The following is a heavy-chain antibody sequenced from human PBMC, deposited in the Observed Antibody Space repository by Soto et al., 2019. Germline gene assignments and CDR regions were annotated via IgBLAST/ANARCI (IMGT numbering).Heavy chain of an antibody. J-gene: IGHJ6*02. CDR1: GFTFSSYG. Sequence: GGSLRLSCAAPGFTFSSYGMHRVRQAPGKGLEWVAVISYDGSNKYYADSVKGRFTISRDNSKNTLYLQMNSLRAEDTAVYYCAKDEVVPAAEGSGYYYYGMDVWGQGTTVTVSS. D-gene: IGHD2-2*01. V-gene: IGHV3-30*18. CDR2: ISYDGSNK. CDR3: AKDEVVPAAEGSGYYYYGMDV.